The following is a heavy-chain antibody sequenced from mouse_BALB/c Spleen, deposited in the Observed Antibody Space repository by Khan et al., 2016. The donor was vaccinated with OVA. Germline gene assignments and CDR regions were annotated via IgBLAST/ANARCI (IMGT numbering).Heavy chain of an antibody. CDR2: IYPGNGET. D-gene: IGHD1-1*01. Sequence: VQLQQSGTILARPGASVKMSCKASGYSFTDYWLHWVKQRPGQGLEWIGGIYPGNGETKYNQKFKGKAKLTAVTSASTANMDLSSLTNEDSAVYYCTRAGYGAFVYWGQGTLVTVSA. J-gene: IGHJ3*01. V-gene: IGHV1-5*01. CDR1: GYSFTDYW. CDR3: TRAGYGAFVY.